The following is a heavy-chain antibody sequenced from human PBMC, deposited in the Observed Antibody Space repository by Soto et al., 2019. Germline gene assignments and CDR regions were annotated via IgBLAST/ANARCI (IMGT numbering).Heavy chain of an antibody. J-gene: IGHJ6*03. CDR3: ARRPLGYSYAYYYYYYMDV. V-gene: IGHV3-74*01. CDR1: GFTFSSYW. CDR2: INSDGSST. Sequence: GGSLRLSCAASGFTFSSYWMRWVRQAPGKGLVWVSRINSDGSSTSYADSVKGRFTISRDNAKNTLYLQMNSLRAEDTAVYYCARRPLGYSYAYYYYYYMDVWGKGTTVTVSS. D-gene: IGHD5-18*01.